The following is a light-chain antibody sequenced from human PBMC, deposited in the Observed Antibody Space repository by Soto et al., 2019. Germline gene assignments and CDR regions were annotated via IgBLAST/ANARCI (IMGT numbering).Light chain of an antibody. CDR1: QSLLHSNGYNY. CDR3: MQAVQTPRT. J-gene: IGKJ2*01. CDR2: AGS. V-gene: IGKV2-28*01. Sequence: DIVMTQSPLSLPVTPGEPASISCRSSQSLLHSNGYNYLDWYLQKPGQSPQLLIYAGSNRASGVPDRFSGSGSATDFTLKISRVEADDVGTYYGMQAVQTPRTFGPGTKLEIK.